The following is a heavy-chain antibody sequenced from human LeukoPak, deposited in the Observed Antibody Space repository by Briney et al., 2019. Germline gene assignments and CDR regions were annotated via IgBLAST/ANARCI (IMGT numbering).Heavy chain of an antibody. CDR2: IYYSGST. V-gene: IGHV4-59*01. J-gene: IGHJ4*02. D-gene: IGHD6-13*01. CDR3: ARAAPAAAGTTPFDY. CDR1: GGSISSYY. Sequence: SETLSLTCTVSGGSISSYYWSWIRQPPGKGLEWIGYIYYSGSTNYNPSLKSRVTISVDTSKNQFSLKLSSVTAADTAVYYCARAAPAAAGTTPFDYWGQGTPVTVSS.